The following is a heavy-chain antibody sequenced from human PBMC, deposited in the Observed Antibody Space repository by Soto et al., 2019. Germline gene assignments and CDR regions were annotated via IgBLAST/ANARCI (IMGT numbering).Heavy chain of an antibody. V-gene: IGHV4-31*03. CDR3: AREGGSYSSHFDY. Sequence: QVQLQESGPGLVKPSQTLSLTCTVSGDSISNGGYYWSWIRQHPGKGLEWIGYIYYSGSTVYNPSLNSRTTISVDTSKNQFSLKLSSVTAADTAVYYCAREGGSYSSHFDYWGQGTLVTVSS. D-gene: IGHD1-26*01. CDR2: IYYSGST. CDR1: GDSISNGGYY. J-gene: IGHJ4*02.